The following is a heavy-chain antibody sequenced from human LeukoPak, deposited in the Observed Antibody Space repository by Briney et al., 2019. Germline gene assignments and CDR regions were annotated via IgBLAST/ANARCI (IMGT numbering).Heavy chain of an antibody. CDR2: IQPDGIET. CDR1: GFNFNNYG. J-gene: IGHJ4*02. Sequence: PGGSLRLSCATSGFNFNNYGMHWVREPPGKGLEGVALIQPDGIETYYADSVKGRFTVFRDNSKSTLYLQLNSLTPDDTAIYYCAKRDRTTEFDYWGQGTLVTVSS. D-gene: IGHD1-1*01. CDR3: AKRDRTTEFDY. V-gene: IGHV3-30*02.